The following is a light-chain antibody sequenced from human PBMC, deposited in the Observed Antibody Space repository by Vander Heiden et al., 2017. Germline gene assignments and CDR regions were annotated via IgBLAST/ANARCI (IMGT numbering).Light chain of an antibody. J-gene: IGKJ4*01. CDR1: QSVSSY. CDR2: DAS. Sequence: VLTQSPATLSLSPGERATLSCRASQSVSSYLAWYQQKPGQAPRLLIYDASNRATGIPARFSGSGSGTDFTLTISSLEPEDFAVYYCQQRSNWPPLTFGGGTKVEIK. CDR3: QQRSNWPPLT. V-gene: IGKV3-11*01.